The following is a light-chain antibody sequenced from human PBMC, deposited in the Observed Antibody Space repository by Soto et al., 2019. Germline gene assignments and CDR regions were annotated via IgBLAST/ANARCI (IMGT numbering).Light chain of an antibody. CDR3: HQYYTTPIT. Sequence: DIVMTQSPDSLAVSLGERATINCKSSQSVLYSSNNKDYLAWYQQKPGQPPNLLIYWASTRESGVPDRFTGSGSGTDFTLTSSSLQAEDVAVYYCHQYYTTPITFGQGTRLEIK. J-gene: IGKJ5*01. CDR2: WAS. V-gene: IGKV4-1*01. CDR1: QSVLYSSNNKDY.